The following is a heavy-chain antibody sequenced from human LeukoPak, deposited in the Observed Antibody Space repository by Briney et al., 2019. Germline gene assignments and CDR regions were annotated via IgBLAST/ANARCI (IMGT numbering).Heavy chain of an antibody. CDR3: AREAPYYYYYYMDV. CDR1: GGSFSGYY. Sequence: SETLSLTCAVYGGSFSGYYWSWIRQPPGKGLEWIGEINHSGSTNYNPSLKSRVTISVDTSKNQFSLKLSSVTAADTAVYYCAREAPYYYYYYMDVWGKGTTVTVSS. J-gene: IGHJ6*03. CDR2: INHSGST. V-gene: IGHV4-34*01.